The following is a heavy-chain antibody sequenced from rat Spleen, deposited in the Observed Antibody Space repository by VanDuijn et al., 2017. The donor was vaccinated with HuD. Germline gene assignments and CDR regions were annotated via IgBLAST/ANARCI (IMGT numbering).Heavy chain of an antibody. CDR1: GFSLTNFH. V-gene: IGHV2-27*01. J-gene: IGHJ2*01. CDR2: IQNGGNT. CDR3: ARHEGIYYYSGDGDYFDY. D-gene: IGHD1-1*01. Sequence: QVQLKESGPGLVQPSQTLSLTCTVSGFSLTNFHVHWVRQPPGKGLEWMGRIQNGGNTDYNSVLKSRLSINRDTSKSQVFLKMNSLRSEDTATYYCARHEGIYYYSGDGDYFDYWGQGVMVTVSS.